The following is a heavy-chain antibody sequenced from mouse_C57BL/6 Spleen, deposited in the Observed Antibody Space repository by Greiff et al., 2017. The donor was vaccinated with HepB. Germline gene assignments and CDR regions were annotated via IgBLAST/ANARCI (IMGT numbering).Heavy chain of an antibody. J-gene: IGHJ4*01. CDR1: GYTFTSYD. V-gene: IGHV1-85*01. Sequence: QVQLQQSGPELVKPGASVKLSCKASGYTFTSYDINWVKQRPGQGLEWIGWIYPRDGSTKYNEKFKGKATLTVDTSSSTAYMELHSLTSEDSAVYFGARVYGDYDLYYAMDYWGQGTSVTVSS. CDR2: IYPRDGST. D-gene: IGHD2-4*01. CDR3: ARVYGDYDLYYAMDY.